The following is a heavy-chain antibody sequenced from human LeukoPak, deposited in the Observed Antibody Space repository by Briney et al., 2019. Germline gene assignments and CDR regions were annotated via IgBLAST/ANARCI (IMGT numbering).Heavy chain of an antibody. V-gene: IGHV4-39*01. Sequence: PSETLSLTCKVSGGSIGSSGFYWGWFRQPPGKGLEWIGCIYYLGTTHYNPSLESRVTISVDTSKWQVFLTLRSVTATDTAVYYCGRHVSSGWDYFNGLDVWGQGTAVTVSS. J-gene: IGHJ6*02. CDR1: GGSIGSSGFY. CDR2: IYYLGTT. D-gene: IGHD6-19*01. CDR3: GRHVSSGWDYFNGLDV.